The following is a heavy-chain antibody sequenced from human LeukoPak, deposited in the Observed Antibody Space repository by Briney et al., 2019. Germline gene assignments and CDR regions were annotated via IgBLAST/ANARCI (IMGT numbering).Heavy chain of an antibody. CDR3: AKGNRYCSSTSCYQTSFDY. CDR2: ISGNGGST. J-gene: IGHJ4*02. Sequence: GGSLRLSCAASGFTFGSYAMSWVRQAPGKGLEWVSGISGNGGSTYYADSVKGRFTISRDNSKNTLYLQMNSLRAEDTAVYYCAKGNRYCSSTSCYQTSFDYWGQGALVTVSS. V-gene: IGHV3-23*01. CDR1: GFTFGSYA. D-gene: IGHD2-2*01.